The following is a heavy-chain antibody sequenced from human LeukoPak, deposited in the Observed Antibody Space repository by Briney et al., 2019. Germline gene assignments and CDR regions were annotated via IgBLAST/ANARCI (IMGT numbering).Heavy chain of an antibody. J-gene: IGHJ6*02. CDR2: IKEDGSEK. V-gene: IGHV3-7*04. CDR1: GFTFSRYW. CDR3: ARGVDV. Sequence: GGSLRLSCAASGFTFSRYWMSWVRQAPGKGLEWVANIKEDGSEKYYVDSVKGRFTISRDNAKNSLYLQMNSLRAEVTAVYYCARGVDVWGQGTTVTVS.